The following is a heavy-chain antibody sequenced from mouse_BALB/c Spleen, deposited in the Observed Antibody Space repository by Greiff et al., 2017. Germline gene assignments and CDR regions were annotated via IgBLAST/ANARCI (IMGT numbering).Heavy chain of an antibody. J-gene: IGHJ4*01. CDR3: ARGYSYAMDY. V-gene: IGHV5-4*02. CDR2: ISDGGSYT. CDR1: GFTFSDYY. Sequence: EVKLMESGGGLVKPGGSLKLSCAASGFTFSDYYMYWVRQTPEKRLEWVATISDGGSYTYYPDSVKGRFTISRDNAKNNLYLQMSSLKSEDTAMYYCARGYSYAMDYWGQGTSVTVSS.